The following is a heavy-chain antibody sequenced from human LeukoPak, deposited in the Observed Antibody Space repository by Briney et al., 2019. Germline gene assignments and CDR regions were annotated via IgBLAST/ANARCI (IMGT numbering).Heavy chain of an antibody. CDR1: GGSISSYY. V-gene: IGHV4-34*01. J-gene: IGHJ6*03. D-gene: IGHD3-10*01. CDR2: INHSGST. Sequence: SETLSLTCTVSGGSISSYYWSWIRQPPGKGLEWIGEINHSGSTNYNPSLKSRVTISVDTSKNQFSLKLSSVTAADTAVYYCARRGLDYGSGSYYLPYYYYYMDVWGKGTTVTISS. CDR3: ARRGLDYGSGSYYLPYYYYYMDV.